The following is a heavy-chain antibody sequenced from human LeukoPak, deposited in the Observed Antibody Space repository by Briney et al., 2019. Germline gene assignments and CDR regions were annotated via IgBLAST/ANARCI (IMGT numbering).Heavy chain of an antibody. D-gene: IGHD2-15*01. J-gene: IGHJ3*01. Sequence: SETLSLTCTVSGGSISSYYWSWIRQPPGKGLEWIGYIYYSGNTNYNPSLMNRVTISLDSSKNQFSLNLTSVTAADTAVYYCARLRVVDATVDAFDVWGQGAMVTVSS. CDR1: GGSISSYY. CDR3: ARLRVVDATVDAFDV. CDR2: IYYSGNT. V-gene: IGHV4-59*08.